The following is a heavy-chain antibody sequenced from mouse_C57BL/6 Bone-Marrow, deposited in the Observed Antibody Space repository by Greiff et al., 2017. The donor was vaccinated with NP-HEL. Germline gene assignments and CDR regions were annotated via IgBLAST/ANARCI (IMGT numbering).Heavy chain of an antibody. V-gene: IGHV1-15*01. D-gene: IGHD1-1*01. J-gene: IGHJ1*03. CDR2: IDPETGGT. CDR3: TRDYYGSNWYFDV. Sequence: VQLQQSGAELVRPGASVTLSCKASGYTFTDYEMHWVKQTPVHGLEWIGAIDPETGGTAYNQKFKGKAILTADTSSSTAYMELRSLTSEDSAVYYCTRDYYGSNWYFDVWGTGTTVTVSS. CDR1: GYTFTDYE.